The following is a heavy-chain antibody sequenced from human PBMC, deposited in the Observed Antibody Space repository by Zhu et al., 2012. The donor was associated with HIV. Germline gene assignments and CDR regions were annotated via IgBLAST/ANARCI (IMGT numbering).Heavy chain of an antibody. J-gene: IGHJ4*03. CDR2: IYRSGND. V-gene: IGHV4-38-2*01. CDR1: GYSISSGYY. Sequence: QVQLQETGPGLVKPSETLSLTCAVSGYSISSGYYWGWIRQPPGKGLEWIGSIYRSGNDYYNPSLNSRVTITVDTSKNQFSVKLTSVTAADTAVYFCVRVGYGYGANFDYVGPGTLVTVSS. CDR3: VRVGYGYGANFDY. D-gene: IGHD5-12*01.